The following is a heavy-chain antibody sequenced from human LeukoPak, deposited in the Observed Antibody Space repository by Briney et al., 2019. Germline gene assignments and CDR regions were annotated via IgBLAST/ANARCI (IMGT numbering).Heavy chain of an antibody. Sequence: ARSLTLTCTASGVIFEDYAMHWVRQAPGKGLEWVSGISWNGGNIDYADSVKGRFTISRDNAKKSLFLQMNSLRAQDTALYYCAFEFEGRPGTTAFDYWGQGTLVTVSS. CDR2: ISWNGGNI. CDR1: GVIFEDYA. V-gene: IGHV3-9*01. D-gene: IGHD1-7*01. CDR3: AFEFEGRPGTTAFDY. J-gene: IGHJ4*02.